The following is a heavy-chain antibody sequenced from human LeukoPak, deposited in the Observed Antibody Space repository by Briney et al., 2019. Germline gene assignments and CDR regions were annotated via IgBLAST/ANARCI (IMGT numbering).Heavy chain of an antibody. J-gene: IGHJ4*02. CDR3: ARSRSGTYSYFDY. Sequence: SETLSLTCTVSGGSINSYYWSWIRQPPGKGLEWIGWIYYSGNTNYNPSLKSRVTISIDTSKNQFSLRVSSVTAADTAVYYCARSRSGTYSYFDYWGQGTLVTVSS. CDR1: GGSINSYY. CDR2: IYYSGNT. D-gene: IGHD1-26*01. V-gene: IGHV4-59*08.